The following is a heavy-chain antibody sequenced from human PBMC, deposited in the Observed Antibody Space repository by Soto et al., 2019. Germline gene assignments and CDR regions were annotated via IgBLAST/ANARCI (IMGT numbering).Heavy chain of an antibody. CDR2: IIPIFGAA. CDR3: AKGTGGAYFDY. CDR1: GGTFSSYA. V-gene: IGHV1-69*13. D-gene: IGHD1-26*01. Sequence: GASVKVSCKASGGTFSSYAISWVRQAPGQGLEWMGGIIPIFGAANYAQKFQGRVTITADESTSTAYMELSSLRSEDTAVYYCAKGTGGAYFDYWGQGTLVTVSS. J-gene: IGHJ4*02.